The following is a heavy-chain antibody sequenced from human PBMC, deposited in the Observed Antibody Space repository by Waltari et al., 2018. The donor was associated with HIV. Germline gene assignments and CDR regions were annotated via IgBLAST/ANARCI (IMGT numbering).Heavy chain of an antibody. J-gene: IGHJ4*02. D-gene: IGHD2-15*01. V-gene: IGHV4-34*01. Sequence: QVQLQQWGAGLLKPSETLSLTCAVYGGSFSGYYWSWIRQPPGKGLEWIGEINHSGSTNYNPSLKSRVTISVDTSKNQFSLKLSSVTAADTAVYYCARGRGIYCSGGSCYFDYWGQGTLVTVSS. CDR2: INHSGST. CDR1: GGSFSGYY. CDR3: ARGRGIYCSGGSCYFDY.